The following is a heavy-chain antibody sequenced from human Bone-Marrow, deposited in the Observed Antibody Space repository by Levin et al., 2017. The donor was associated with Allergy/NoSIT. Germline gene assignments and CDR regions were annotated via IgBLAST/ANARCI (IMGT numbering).Heavy chain of an antibody. CDR3: ARDDGGV. J-gene: IGHJ6*02. V-gene: IGHV4-39*07. CDR2: IYYRGST. Sequence: SETLSLTCNVSGVSISSDLYYWGWFRQSTGKGLEWIGSIYYRGSTYYNPSLESRATISVDTSKNQFSLKLTSLTATDMGVYYCARDDGGVWGQGTTVTVSS. CDR1: GVSISSDLYY.